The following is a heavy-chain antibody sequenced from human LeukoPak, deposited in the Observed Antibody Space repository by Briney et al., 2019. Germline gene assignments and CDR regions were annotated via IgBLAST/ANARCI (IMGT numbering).Heavy chain of an antibody. J-gene: IGHJ4*02. Sequence: GGSLRLSCAASGFTFSNYAMTWVRQAPGKGLEWVSGISVSGDITYYADSVKGRCTISRDNSKNTLSLQMNSLRAEDTALYYCARGKGIAVSSFDYWGQGTLVTVSS. CDR2: ISVSGDIT. V-gene: IGHV3-23*01. D-gene: IGHD6-19*01. CDR1: GFTFSNYA. CDR3: ARGKGIAVSSFDY.